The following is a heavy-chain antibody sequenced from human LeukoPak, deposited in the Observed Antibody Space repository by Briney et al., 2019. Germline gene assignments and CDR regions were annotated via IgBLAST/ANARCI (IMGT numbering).Heavy chain of an antibody. D-gene: IGHD2-15*01. CDR2: IYHSGST. J-gene: IGHJ4*02. CDR1: GYSISSGYY. CDR3: ARDADLRRYYFDY. Sequence: KPSETLSLTCTVSGYSISSGYYWGWIRQPPGKGLEWIGSIYHSGSTYYNPSLKSRVTISVDTSKNQFSLKLASVTAADTAVYYCARDADLRRYYFDYWGQGTLVTVSS. V-gene: IGHV4-38-2*02.